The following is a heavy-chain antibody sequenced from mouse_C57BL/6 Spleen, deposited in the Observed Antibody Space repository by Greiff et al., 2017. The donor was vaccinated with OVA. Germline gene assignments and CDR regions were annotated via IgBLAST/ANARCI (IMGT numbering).Heavy chain of an antibody. Sequence: QVQLQQPGAELVRPGSSVKLFCKASGYTFTSYWMDWVKQRPGQGLEWIGNIYPSDSETHYNQKFKDKATLTVDKSPSTTYMQLSSLTSEDSAVYYWAREESGSSYAMDDWGQGTSVTVSS. V-gene: IGHV1-61*01. D-gene: IGHD1-1*01. J-gene: IGHJ4*01. CDR1: GYTFTSYW. CDR3: AREESGSSYAMDD. CDR2: IYPSDSET.